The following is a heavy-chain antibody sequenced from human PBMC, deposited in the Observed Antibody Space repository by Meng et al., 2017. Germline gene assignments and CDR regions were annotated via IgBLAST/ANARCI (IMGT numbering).Heavy chain of an antibody. CDR2: INAGNGNT. CDR3: ARSHVLLWFGEDLDY. V-gene: IGHV1-3*01. J-gene: IGHJ4*02. Sequence: GEAGVEVKKPGSSVKVSCKASGYTFTSYAMHWVRQAPGQRLEWMGWINAGNGNTKYSQKFQGRVTITRDTSASTAYMELSSLRSEDTAVYYCARSHVLLWFGEDLDYWGQGTLVTASS. D-gene: IGHD3-10*01. CDR1: GYTFTSYA.